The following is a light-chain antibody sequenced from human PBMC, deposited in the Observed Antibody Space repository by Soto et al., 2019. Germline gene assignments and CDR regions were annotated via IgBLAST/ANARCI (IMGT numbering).Light chain of an antibody. Sequence: IVLTQSPGTLSLSPGERATLSFSASQSVSSSYLAWYQQKPGQAPRLLIYGASSRATGIPDRFSGSGSGTDFTLTISRLEPEDFAVYYCQQYGSSSITFGQGTRLEIK. CDR3: QQYGSSSIT. CDR1: QSVSSSY. V-gene: IGKV3-20*01. J-gene: IGKJ5*01. CDR2: GAS.